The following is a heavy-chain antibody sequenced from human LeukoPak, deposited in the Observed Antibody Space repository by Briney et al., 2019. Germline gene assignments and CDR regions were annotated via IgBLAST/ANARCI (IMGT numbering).Heavy chain of an antibody. CDR1: GFTFTSSA. CDR3: ARERSIAAAGTPFIDY. CDR2: IVVGSGNT. J-gene: IGHJ4*02. Sequence: ASVKVSCKASGFTFTSSAVQWVRQARGQRLEWIGWIVVGSGNTNYAQKFQERVTITRDMSTSTAYMELSSVTAADTAVYYCARERSIAAAGTPFIDYWGQGTLVTVSS. V-gene: IGHV1-58*01. D-gene: IGHD6-13*01.